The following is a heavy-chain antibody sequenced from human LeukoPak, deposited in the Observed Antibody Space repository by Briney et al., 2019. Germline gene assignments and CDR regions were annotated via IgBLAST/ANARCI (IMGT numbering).Heavy chain of an antibody. CDR3: ARDSYYGSGSYWTYYYYYMDV. V-gene: IGHV1-46*01. D-gene: IGHD3-10*01. Sequence: ASVKVSCKASGYTITSYYMHWVRQAPGQGLEWMGIINPSGGSTSYAQKFQGRVTMTRDMSTSTVYMELSSLRSEDTAVYYCARDSYYGSGSYWTYYYYYMDVWGKGTTVTISS. J-gene: IGHJ6*03. CDR2: INPSGGST. CDR1: GYTITSYY.